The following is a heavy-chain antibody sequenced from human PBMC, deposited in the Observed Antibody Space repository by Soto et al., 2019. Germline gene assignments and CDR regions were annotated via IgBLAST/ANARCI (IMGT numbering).Heavy chain of an antibody. CDR1: GYTFTSYA. D-gene: IGHD6-25*01. V-gene: IGHV1-3*01. Sequence: QVQLVQSGAEVKKPGASVKVSCKASGYTFTSYAMHWVRQAPGQRLQWMGWINAGNGNTKYSQKFQGRVTITRDTSGSTAYMQRSSVRSEDTAVYYCASDTAASDVWGQGTTVTVSS. CDR3: ASDTAASDV. CDR2: INAGNGNT. J-gene: IGHJ6*02.